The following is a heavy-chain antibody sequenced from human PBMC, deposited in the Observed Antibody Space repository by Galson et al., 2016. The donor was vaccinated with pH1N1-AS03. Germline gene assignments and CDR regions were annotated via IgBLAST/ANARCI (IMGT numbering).Heavy chain of an antibody. V-gene: IGHV3-30*02. CDR3: AKSEGWWAFYV. D-gene: IGHD2-8*02. CDR2: VREDGSLA. CDR1: GFTLGSYG. Sequence: SLRLSCAASGFTLGSYGMFWVRQAPGKGLEWVGYVREDGSLATHAGSVKGRFTISRDNSKDTVFLAMNSLRPEDTAIYYCAKSEGWWAFYVWGQGTMVIVSS. J-gene: IGHJ3*01.